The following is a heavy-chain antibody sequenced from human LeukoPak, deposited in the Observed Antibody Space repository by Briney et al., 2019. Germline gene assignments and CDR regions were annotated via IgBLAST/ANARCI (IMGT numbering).Heavy chain of an antibody. CDR1: GGSFSGYY. CDR3: ARSYCGSTSCPFDY. D-gene: IGHD2-2*01. CDR2: INHSGST. J-gene: IGHJ4*02. Sequence: SETLSLTCAVYGGSFSGYYWSWIRQPPGKGLEWIGEINHSGSTNYNPSLKSRVTISVDTSKNQFSLKLSSVTAADTAVYYCARSYCGSTSCPFDYWGQGTLVTVSS. V-gene: IGHV4-34*01.